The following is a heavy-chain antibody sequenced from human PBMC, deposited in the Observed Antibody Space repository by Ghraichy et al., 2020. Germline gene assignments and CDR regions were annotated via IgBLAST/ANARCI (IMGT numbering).Heavy chain of an antibody. CDR3: VRGTASPGLDY. CDR1: GFSLSNYW. Sequence: GGSLRLSCAASGFSLSNYWMNWVRQAPGKGLEWVANVTHDGSETYSVDSVKGRFTVPRDNAENSLYLQMNSLKVADTAVYYCVRGTASPGLDYWGQGTLVTVSP. D-gene: IGHD2-21*02. V-gene: IGHV3-7*01. J-gene: IGHJ4*02. CDR2: VTHDGSET.